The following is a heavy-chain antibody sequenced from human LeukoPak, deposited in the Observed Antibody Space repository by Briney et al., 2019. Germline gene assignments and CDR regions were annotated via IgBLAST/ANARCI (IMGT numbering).Heavy chain of an antibody. V-gene: IGHV3-23*01. J-gene: IGHJ4*02. Sequence: GGSLRLSCAASGFTFSSYAMTWVRQPPGKGLEGVSSITGNTGNTYYADSVKGRFTISRDNSKNTLYPQMNSLRAEDTAVYYCAKRYSGGSGLYNFDYWGQGTLVTVSS. CDR1: GFTFSSYA. D-gene: IGHD1-26*01. CDR2: ITGNTGNT. CDR3: AKRYSGGSGLYNFDY.